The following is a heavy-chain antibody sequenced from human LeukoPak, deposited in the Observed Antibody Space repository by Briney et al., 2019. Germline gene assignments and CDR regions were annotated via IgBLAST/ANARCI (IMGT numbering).Heavy chain of an antibody. D-gene: IGHD6-13*01. CDR2: ISSSSSYI. J-gene: IGHJ4*02. Sequence: PGGSLRLSCAASGFTFSSYSMNWVRQAPGKGLEWVSSISSSSSYIYYADSVKGRFTISRDNANNSLYLQMNSLRAEDTTVYYCASERGISAAGFDYWGQGTLVTVSS. CDR3: ASERGISAAGFDY. V-gene: IGHV3-21*01. CDR1: GFTFSSYS.